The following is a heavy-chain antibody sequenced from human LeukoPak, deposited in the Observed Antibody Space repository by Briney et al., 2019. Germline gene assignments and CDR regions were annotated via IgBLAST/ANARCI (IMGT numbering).Heavy chain of an antibody. J-gene: IGHJ4*02. D-gene: IGHD2-15*01. CDR3: ARQQAIVVVEAAQFDF. CDR2: VYYNGNT. CDR1: GGSMSSLAKY. Sequence: SETLSLTCTVSGGSMSSLAKYWGWIRLSPGKGLEWPGSVYYNGNTYYNPSFGGRVTVSLDMSKNQFYLRLTSVTAADSAVYYCARQQAIVVVEAAQFDFWGQGMLVTVSS. V-gene: IGHV4-39*01.